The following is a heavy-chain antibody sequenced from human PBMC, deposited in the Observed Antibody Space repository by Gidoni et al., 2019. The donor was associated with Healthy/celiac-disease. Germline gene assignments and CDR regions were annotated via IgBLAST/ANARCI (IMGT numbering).Heavy chain of an antibody. V-gene: IGHV1-46*01. J-gene: IGHJ6*02. D-gene: IGHD3-10*01. CDR3: ARSGISTYYYYGMDV. Sequence: QVQLVQSRAELKKTGASVKVSCMASGYTFSSYYMHWVRQAPGQGLEWMGIINPSGGSTSYAQKFQGRVTMTRDTSTSTVYMELSSLRSEDTAVYYCARSGISTYYYYGMDVWGQGTTVTVSS. CDR2: INPSGGST. CDR1: GYTFSSYY.